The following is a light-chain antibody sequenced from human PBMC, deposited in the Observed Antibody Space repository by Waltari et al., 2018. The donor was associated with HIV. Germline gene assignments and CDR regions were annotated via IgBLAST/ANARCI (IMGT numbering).Light chain of an antibody. Sequence: DIQMTQSPSTFSASAGDRVSITFRASQSISSSLAWYQQKPGKVPKLLIYKASTLESGVPSRFSGSGSETQFTLTISSLQPDDFATYYCQQYGRSRTFGQGTKVDIK. V-gene: IGKV1-5*03. CDR3: QQYGRSRT. J-gene: IGKJ1*01. CDR2: KAS. CDR1: QSISSS.